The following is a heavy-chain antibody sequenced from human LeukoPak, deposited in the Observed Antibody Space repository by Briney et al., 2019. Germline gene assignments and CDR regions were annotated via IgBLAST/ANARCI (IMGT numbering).Heavy chain of an antibody. CDR3: ARVKGMATIAD. D-gene: IGHD5-24*01. CDR1: GFTFSSFA. V-gene: IGHV3-23*01. Sequence: GGSLRLSCAASGFTFSSFAMSWVRQAPGKGLEWVSGISDSGDSTDYADSVKGRFTISRDNPKNRLFLQMNSLRAEDTAVYYCARVKGMATIADWGQGTLVTVSS. CDR2: ISDSGDST. J-gene: IGHJ4*02.